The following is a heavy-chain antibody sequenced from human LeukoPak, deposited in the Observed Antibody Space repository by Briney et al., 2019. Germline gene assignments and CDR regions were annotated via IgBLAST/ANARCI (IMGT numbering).Heavy chain of an antibody. D-gene: IGHD1-1*01. V-gene: IGHV2-5*02. CDR3: ARREVKLDYFDF. Sequence: SGPTLVKPTQILTLTCTFSGFSLSTSGVGVGWIRQPPGKALEWLALTYWDDDKRYSPYLKSRLTITKDTSKNQVVLIMTNMDPMDTATYYCARREVKLDYFDFWGQGTLVTVSS. CDR1: GFSLSTSGVG. J-gene: IGHJ4*02. CDR2: TYWDDDK.